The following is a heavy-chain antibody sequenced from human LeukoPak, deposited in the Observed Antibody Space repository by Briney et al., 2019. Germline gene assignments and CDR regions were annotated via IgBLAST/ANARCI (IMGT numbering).Heavy chain of an antibody. Sequence: PSETLSLTCSVSVITPFHWSWIRQTPGKGLEWIGHITFTGNTNYNPSLKSRVTISLGTSNNQFSLELKAVTAADTAVYYCAREGGAPGHTNEFDYWGQGILVTVSS. J-gene: IGHJ4*02. V-gene: IGHV4-59*01. CDR1: VITPFH. CDR2: ITFTGNT. D-gene: IGHD1-1*01. CDR3: AREGGAPGHTNEFDY.